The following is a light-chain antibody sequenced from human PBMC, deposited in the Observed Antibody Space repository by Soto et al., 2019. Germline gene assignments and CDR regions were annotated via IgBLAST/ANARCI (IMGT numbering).Light chain of an antibody. CDR1: QSVSSN. V-gene: IGKV3-15*01. Sequence: EIVLTQSPGTLSLSPGERATLSCRASQSVSSNYLAWYQQKPGQAPRLLMYGASRRATGIPARFSGSGSGTEFTLTISSLQSEDFAVYYCQQANDWPPTFGQGTRV. CDR2: GAS. CDR3: QQANDWPPT. J-gene: IGKJ1*01.